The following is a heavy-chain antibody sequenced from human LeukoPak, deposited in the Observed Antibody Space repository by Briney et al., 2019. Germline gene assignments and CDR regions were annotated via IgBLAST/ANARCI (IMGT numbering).Heavy chain of an antibody. J-gene: IGHJ4*02. CDR2: IIPIFGTA. V-gene: IGHV1-69*13. CDR3: ARGDYYDSSGYVLPYYFDY. Sequence: SVKVSCTASGGTFSSYAISWVRQAPGQGLEWMGGIIPIFGTANYAQKFQGRVTITADESTSAAYMELSSLRSEDTAVYYCARGDYYDSSGYVLPYYFDYWGQGTLVTVSS. D-gene: IGHD3-22*01. CDR1: GGTFSSYA.